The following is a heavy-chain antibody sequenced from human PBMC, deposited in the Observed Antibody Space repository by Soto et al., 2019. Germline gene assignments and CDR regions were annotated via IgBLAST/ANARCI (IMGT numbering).Heavy chain of an antibody. Sequence: QVQLVESGGGVVQPGRSLRLSCAASGFTFSSYGMHWVRQAPGKGLEWVAVIWYDGSNKYYADSVKGRFTISRDNSKNTLYLQMNSLRAEDTAVYYCASAGVSRGDAFDIWGQGTMVTVSS. J-gene: IGHJ3*02. CDR1: GFTFSSYG. D-gene: IGHD3-10*01. CDR3: ASAGVSRGDAFDI. CDR2: IWYDGSNK. V-gene: IGHV3-33*01.